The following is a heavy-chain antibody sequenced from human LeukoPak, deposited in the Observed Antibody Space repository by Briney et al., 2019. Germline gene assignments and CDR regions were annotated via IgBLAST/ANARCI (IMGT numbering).Heavy chain of an antibody. D-gene: IGHD5-18*01. CDR3: ARARGRGYSYGTYFDY. CDR2: ISYDGSNK. V-gene: IGHV3-30-3*01. CDR1: GFTFSSYA. Sequence: PGGSLRLSCAASGFTFSSYAMHWVRQAPGKGLEWVAVISYDGSNKYYADSVKGRFTISRDNSKNTLYLQMNSLRAEDTAVYYCARARGRGYSYGTYFDYGGQETLVTVSS. J-gene: IGHJ4*02.